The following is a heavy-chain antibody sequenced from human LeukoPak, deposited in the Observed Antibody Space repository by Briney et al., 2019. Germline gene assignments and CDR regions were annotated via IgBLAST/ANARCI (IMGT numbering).Heavy chain of an antibody. J-gene: IGHJ4*02. Sequence: SETLSLTCTISGGSISSGDYYWSWIRQPPGKGLEWIGYIYYSGSTNYNPSLKSRVTISVDTSKNQFSLKLSSVTAADTAVYYCARASSAYPRYWGQGTLVTVSS. V-gene: IGHV4-61*08. D-gene: IGHD3-16*01. CDR3: ARASSAYPRY. CDR1: GGSISSGDYY. CDR2: IYYSGST.